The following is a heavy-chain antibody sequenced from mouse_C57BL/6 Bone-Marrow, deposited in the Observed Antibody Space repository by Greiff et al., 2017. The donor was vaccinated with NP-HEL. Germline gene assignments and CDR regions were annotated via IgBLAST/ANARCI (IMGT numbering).Heavy chain of an antibody. Sequence: VQLQQSGAELARPGASVKLSCKASGYTFTSYCISWVKQRTGQGLEWIGEIYPRSGNTYYNEKFKGKATLTADKSSSTAYMELRSLTSEDSAVYFFATIYGGYYLYWYFDVWGTGTTVTVSS. J-gene: IGHJ1*03. CDR1: GYTFTSYC. CDR3: ATIYGGYYLYWYFDV. V-gene: IGHV1-81*01. D-gene: IGHD2-3*01. CDR2: IYPRSGNT.